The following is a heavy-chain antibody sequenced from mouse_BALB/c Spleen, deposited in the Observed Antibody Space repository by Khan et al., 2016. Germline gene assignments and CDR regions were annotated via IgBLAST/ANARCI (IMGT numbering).Heavy chain of an antibody. J-gene: IGHJ2*01. CDR1: GISITTGNYR. V-gene: IGHV3-5*02. CDR3: ARDLRGGYDYDGGVYFYY. Sequence: EVQLQESGPGLVKPSQTVSLTCTVTGISITTGNYRWSWIRQFPGNKLEWIGYIYYSGTITYNPSLTSRTTITRDTSKNQFFLEMNSLTAEDTATYYCARDLRGGYDYDGGVYFYYWGQGTTLTVSS. CDR2: IYYSGTI. D-gene: IGHD2-4*01.